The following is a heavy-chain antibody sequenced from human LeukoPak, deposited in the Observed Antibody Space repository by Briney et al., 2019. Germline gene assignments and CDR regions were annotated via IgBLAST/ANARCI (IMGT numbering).Heavy chain of an antibody. V-gene: IGHV3-23*01. CDR2: ISGSGGST. CDR1: GFTFISYA. D-gene: IGHD3-16*01. CDR3: AKDLGANWFDP. J-gene: IGHJ5*02. Sequence: PGGSLRLSCAASGFTFISYAMSWVRQAPGKGLEWVSVISGSGGSTYYADFVKGRFTISRDNSKNTLYLQMDSLRAEDTAVYYCAKDLGANWFDPWGQGTLVTVSS.